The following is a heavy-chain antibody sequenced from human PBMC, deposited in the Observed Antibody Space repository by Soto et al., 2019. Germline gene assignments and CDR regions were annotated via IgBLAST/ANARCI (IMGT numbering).Heavy chain of an antibody. CDR2: IKNDGTGT. V-gene: IGHV3-74*03. D-gene: IGHD5-18*01. J-gene: IGHJ4*02. Sequence: GFTFRDYWMHWVRQAPGKGLDWVSRIKNDGTGTMYADSVKGRLSISRDNAKNTLYLQMNSLKASDTAMYYCARYFRDIMGGYSYGRYFDYWGQGTLVTVSS. CDR3: ARYFRDIMGGYSYGRYFDY. CDR1: GFTFRDYW.